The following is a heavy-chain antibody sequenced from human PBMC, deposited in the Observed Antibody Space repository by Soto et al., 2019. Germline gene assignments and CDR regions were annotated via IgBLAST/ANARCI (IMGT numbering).Heavy chain of an antibody. V-gene: IGHV1-18*04. CDR2: INLNNGKT. D-gene: IGHD3-16*02. CDR3: ARDPPGLYQFDY. Sequence: QVQLVQSGAEVKKPGAPVKVSCKASGYTFTRYGISWVRQAPGQGLEWMGWINLNNGKTDYQRRLQGRVTMTTDTYTTTVYMELRNLRPDDTAMYYCARDPPGLYQFDYWGQGTLVTVSS. CDR1: GYTFTRYG. J-gene: IGHJ4*02.